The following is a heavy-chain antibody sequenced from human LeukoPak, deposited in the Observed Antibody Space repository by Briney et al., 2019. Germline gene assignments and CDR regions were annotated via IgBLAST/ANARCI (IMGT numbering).Heavy chain of an antibody. J-gene: IGHJ6*03. D-gene: IGHD3-3*01. CDR1: GGSISSGGYY. CDR2: IYHSGST. CDR3: ARDFRSGSLSWYYYYYMDV. Sequence: SETLSLTCTVSGGSISSGGYYWSWIRQPPGKGLEWIGYIYHSGSTYYNPSLKSRVTISVDRSKNQFSLKLSSVTAADTAVYYCARDFRSGSLSWYYYYYMDVWGKGTTVTVSS. V-gene: IGHV4-30-2*01.